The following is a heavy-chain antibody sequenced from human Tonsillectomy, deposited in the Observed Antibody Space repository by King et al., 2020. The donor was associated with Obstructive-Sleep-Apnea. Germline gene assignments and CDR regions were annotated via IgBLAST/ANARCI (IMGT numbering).Heavy chain of an antibody. D-gene: IGHD3-10*01. V-gene: IGHV3-66*01. CDR3: ARVLDYYGSGAFDY. J-gene: IGHJ4*02. CDR2: IYSGGST. Sequence: QLVQSGGGLVQPGGSLRLSCAASGFTVSSNYMSWVRQAPGKGLEWVSVIYSGGSTYYADSVKGRFTISRDNSKNTRYLQMNSLRAEDTAVYYCARVLDYYGSGAFDYWGQGTLVTVSS. CDR1: GFTVSSNY.